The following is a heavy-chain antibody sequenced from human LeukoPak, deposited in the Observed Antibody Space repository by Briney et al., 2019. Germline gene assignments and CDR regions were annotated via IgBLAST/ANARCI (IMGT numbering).Heavy chain of an antibody. CDR2: IKQDGSEK. Sequence: GGSLRLSCAASGFTFSGYWMSWVRQAPGKGLEWVANIKQDGSEKYYVDSMKGRFTISRDNAKNSLYLQMNSLRAEDTAVYYCARDSSSVDYWGQGTLVTVSS. CDR3: ARDSSSVDY. J-gene: IGHJ4*02. CDR1: GFTFSGYW. D-gene: IGHD6-13*01. V-gene: IGHV3-7*01.